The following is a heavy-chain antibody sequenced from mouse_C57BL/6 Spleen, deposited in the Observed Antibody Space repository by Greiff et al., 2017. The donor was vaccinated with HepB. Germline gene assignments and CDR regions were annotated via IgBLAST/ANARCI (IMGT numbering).Heavy chain of an antibody. CDR1: GYTFTSYW. CDR2: IHPNSGST. V-gene: IGHV1-64*01. J-gene: IGHJ4*01. CDR3: ARSNYWYAMDY. D-gene: IGHD1-1*01. Sequence: QVQLQQSGAELVKPGASVKLSCKASGYTFTSYWMHWVKQRPGQGLEWIGMIHPNSGSTNYNEKFKSKATLTVDKSSSTAYMQLSSLTSEDSAVYDCARSNYWYAMDYWGQGTSVTVSS.